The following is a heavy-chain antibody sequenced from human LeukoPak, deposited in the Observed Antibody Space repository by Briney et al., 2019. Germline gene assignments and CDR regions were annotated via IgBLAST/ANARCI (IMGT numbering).Heavy chain of an antibody. Sequence: PSETLSLTCTVSGGSISSSTYYWGWIRQPPGKGLEWIGSIYYSGTTHYNPSLESRVTISVDTSKNQFSLKLSSVTAADTAVYYCARDGLLRYFDWLPNAFDIWGQGTMVTVSS. CDR1: GGSISSSTYY. CDR2: IYYSGTT. D-gene: IGHD3-9*01. J-gene: IGHJ3*02. CDR3: ARDGLLRYFDWLPNAFDI. V-gene: IGHV4-39*07.